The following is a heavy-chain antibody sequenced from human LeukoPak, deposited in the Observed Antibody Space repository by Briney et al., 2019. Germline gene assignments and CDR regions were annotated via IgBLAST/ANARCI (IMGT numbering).Heavy chain of an antibody. CDR2: IYYSGST. Sequence: SETLSLTCTVSGGSISSYYWSWIRQPPGKGLEWIGYIYYSGSTNYNPSLKSRVTISVDTSKNQFSLKLSSVTAADTAVYYCASRKNGYSPLDYWGQGTLVTVSS. J-gene: IGHJ4*02. D-gene: IGHD5-18*01. CDR3: ASRKNGYSPLDY. CDR1: GGSISSYY. V-gene: IGHV4-59*08.